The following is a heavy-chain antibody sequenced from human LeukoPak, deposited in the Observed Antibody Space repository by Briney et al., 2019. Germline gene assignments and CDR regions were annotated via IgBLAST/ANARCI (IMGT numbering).Heavy chain of an antibody. CDR2: IYHSGST. CDR1: GYSISSGYY. J-gene: IGHJ4*02. CDR3: ARPSLGLPAAFFDY. D-gene: IGHD2-2*01. V-gene: IGHV4-38-2*01. Sequence: SETLSLTCAVSGYSISSGYYWGWIRQPPGKGLEWTGSIYHSGSTYYNPSLKSRVTISVDTSKNQFSLKLTSVTAADTAVYFCARPSLGLPAAFFDYWGQGTLVTVSS.